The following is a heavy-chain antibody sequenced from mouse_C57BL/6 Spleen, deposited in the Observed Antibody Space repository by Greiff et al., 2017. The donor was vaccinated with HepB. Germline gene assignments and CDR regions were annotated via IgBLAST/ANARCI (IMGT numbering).Heavy chain of an antibody. CDR2: INPGSGGT. V-gene: IGHV1-54*01. D-gene: IGHD1-1*01. CDR3: ARCGYYGSNRYFDV. Sequence: QVQLQQSGAELVRPGTSVKVSCKASGYAFTNYLIAWVKQRPGQGLEWIGVINPGSGGTNYNEKFKGKATLTADKSSSTAYMQLSSLTSEDSAVYFCARCGYYGSNRYFDVWGTGTTVTVSS. CDR1: GYAFTNYL. J-gene: IGHJ1*03.